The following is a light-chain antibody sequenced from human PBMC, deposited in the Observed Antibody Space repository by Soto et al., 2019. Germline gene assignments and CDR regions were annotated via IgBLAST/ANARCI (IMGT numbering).Light chain of an antibody. CDR2: WAS. V-gene: IGKV4-1*01. Sequence: DIVMTQSPASLAVSLGERATINCKSSQSVLDSSNNRNYLAWYQQKPGQPPKLLIYWASTRESGVPGRFRGSGSGTDFTLTINSLQAEDVAVYYCQQYYSTSSITFGHGTRLEIK. CDR3: QQYYSTSSIT. J-gene: IGKJ5*01. CDR1: QSVLDSSNNRNY.